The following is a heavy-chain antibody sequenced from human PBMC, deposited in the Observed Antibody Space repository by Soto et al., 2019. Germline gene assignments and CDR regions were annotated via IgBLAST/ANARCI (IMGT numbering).Heavy chain of an antibody. D-gene: IGHD1-26*01. J-gene: IGHJ4*02. Sequence: GCSLRLSCTASGFSFNTHWMHWVRQAPGKGLVWVSRIYFDGITTNYADSVKGRLTVSRDNAKNTVYLHVNTLRDEDTAVYYCARGGAMGVDYWGQGTLVTGSS. V-gene: IGHV3-74*01. CDR1: GFSFNTHW. CDR2: IYFDGITT. CDR3: ARGGAMGVDY.